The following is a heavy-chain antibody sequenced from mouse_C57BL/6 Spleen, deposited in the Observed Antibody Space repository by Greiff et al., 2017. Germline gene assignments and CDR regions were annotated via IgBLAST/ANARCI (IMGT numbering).Heavy chain of an antibody. Sequence: VKLQQSGAELTKPGASVKLSCKATGYTFTGYWIEWVKQRPGHGLEWIGAILPGSGSTYYNEKFKGKAPFTADTSTNTAYMQRSSLTTEDSAIYYCAIYYDYGFDYWGQGTTRTVSS. D-gene: IGHD2-4*01. CDR1: GYTFTGYW. V-gene: IGHV1-9*01. CDR3: AIYYDYGFDY. CDR2: ILPGSGST. J-gene: IGHJ2*01.